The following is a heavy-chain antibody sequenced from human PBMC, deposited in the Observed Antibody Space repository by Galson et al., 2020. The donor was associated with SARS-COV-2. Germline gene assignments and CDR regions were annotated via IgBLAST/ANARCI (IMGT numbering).Heavy chain of an antibody. D-gene: IGHD5-12*01. CDR3: AKENVDHNDWIRFPNDY. CDR2: ISGSGGRT. J-gene: IGHJ4*02. Sequence: GGSLRLSCAASGFTFSSYAMNWVRQAPGKGLEWVSVISGSGGRTYYADSVKGRFTISRDNSKNTLHLQMNSLRVEDTAVYYCAKENVDHNDWIRFPNDYWGQGTLVTVSS. V-gene: IGHV3-23*01. CDR1: GFTFSSYA.